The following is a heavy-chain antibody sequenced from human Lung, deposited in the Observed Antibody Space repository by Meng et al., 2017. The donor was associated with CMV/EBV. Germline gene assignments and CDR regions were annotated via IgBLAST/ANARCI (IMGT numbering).Heavy chain of an antibody. V-gene: IGHV6-1*01. Sequence: QVQLQQSGPGLLKPSPTLSLTCAIAGDIVSSNSAAWHWIRQSPSRGLEWLGRTYYRSKWYYEYAVSVKSRITISPDTPKNQFSLQLNSMTPEDTAVYYCARGINGGCGDWGQGTLVTVSS. J-gene: IGHJ4*02. CDR1: GDIVSSNSAA. D-gene: IGHD4-23*01. CDR3: ARGINGGCGD. CDR2: TYYRSKWYY.